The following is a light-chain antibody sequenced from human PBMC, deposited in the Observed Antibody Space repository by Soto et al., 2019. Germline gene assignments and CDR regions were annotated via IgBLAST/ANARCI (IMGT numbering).Light chain of an antibody. CDR3: QQRSNWPGT. J-gene: IGKJ1*01. CDR2: DAS. CDR1: QSINTY. Sequence: EIVLTQSPATLSLSPGDRATLSCRACQSINTYLAWYQRKPGQAPRLLIYDASFKATGVPARFSGSGSGTDFTLTISSLEPEDFAVYFCQQRSNWPGTFGQGTQVEVK. V-gene: IGKV3-11*01.